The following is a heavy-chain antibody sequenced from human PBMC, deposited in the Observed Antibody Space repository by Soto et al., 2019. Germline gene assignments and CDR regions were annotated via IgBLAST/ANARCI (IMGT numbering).Heavy chain of an antibody. Sequence: GTLRLSCAASVFTFSSYGMHWVRQAPGKGLEWVAVILYDGSKKYYADSMKGRFTISRDNSKNTLYLQMNSLRAEDTALYYCAKDRGALRWSEEHYYFDYWGQGTLVTVSS. CDR3: AKDRGALRWSEEHYYFDY. CDR2: ILYDGSKK. V-gene: IGHV3-30*18. CDR1: VFTFSSYG. J-gene: IGHJ4*02. D-gene: IGHD4-17*01.